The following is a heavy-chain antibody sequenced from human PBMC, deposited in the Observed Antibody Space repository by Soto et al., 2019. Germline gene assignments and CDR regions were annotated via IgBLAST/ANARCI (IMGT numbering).Heavy chain of an antibody. J-gene: IGHJ4*02. Sequence: PSETLSLTCSVSGVYISSSSYHWTWIRQHPGKGLEWIGFLYYNGTTYYSPSLKSRIVISADTSNNQFSLILSSVTAADTAVYYCARYRFSGSWSEFDYWGQGILVTGSS. CDR1: GVYISSSSYH. CDR2: LYYNGTT. CDR3: ARYRFSGSWSEFDY. V-gene: IGHV4-31*03. D-gene: IGHD6-13*01.